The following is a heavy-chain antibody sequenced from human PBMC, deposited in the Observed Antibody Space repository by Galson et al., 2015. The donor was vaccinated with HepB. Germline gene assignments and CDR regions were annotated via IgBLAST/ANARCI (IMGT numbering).Heavy chain of an antibody. D-gene: IGHD3-10*01. V-gene: IGHV4-61*02. Sequence: TLSLTCTVSGGSISSGSYYWSWIRQPAGKGLEWIGRIYTSGSTNYNPSLKSRVTMSVDTSKNQFSLKLSSVTAADTAVYYCAREWWVRGVIIKFDYWGQGTLVTVSS. J-gene: IGHJ4*02. CDR2: IYTSGST. CDR3: AREWWVRGVIIKFDY. CDR1: GGSISSGSYY.